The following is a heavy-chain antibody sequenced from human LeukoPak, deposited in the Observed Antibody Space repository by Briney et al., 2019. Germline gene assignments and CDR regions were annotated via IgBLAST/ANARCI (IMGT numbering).Heavy chain of an antibody. V-gene: IGHV1-2*02. CDR1: GYTFTGYY. Sequence: GASVKVSCKASGYTFTGYYMHWVRQAPGQGLEWMGWINPNSGGTNYAQKFQGRVTMTRDTSISTAYMALSRLRSDDTAVYYCARDPSGGVVYSSSSFRYFDYWGQGTLVTVSS. J-gene: IGHJ4*02. CDR3: ARDPSGGVVYSSSSFRYFDY. D-gene: IGHD6-6*01. CDR2: INPNSGGT.